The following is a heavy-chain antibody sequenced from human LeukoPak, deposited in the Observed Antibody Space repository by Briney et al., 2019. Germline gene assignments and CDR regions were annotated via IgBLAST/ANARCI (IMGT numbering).Heavy chain of an antibody. CDR3: AKDLGTLISGSYYYYFDY. V-gene: IGHV3-30*02. J-gene: IGHJ4*02. Sequence: GGSLRLSCAASGFTFSSYGMHWVRQAPGKGLEWVAFVRNDGTNKHYADSVKGRFTISRDNSKNTLYLQMNSLRPEDTAVYYCAKDLGTLISGSYYYYFDYWGQGTLVTVSS. D-gene: IGHD3-10*01. CDR1: GFTFSSYG. CDR2: VRNDGTNK.